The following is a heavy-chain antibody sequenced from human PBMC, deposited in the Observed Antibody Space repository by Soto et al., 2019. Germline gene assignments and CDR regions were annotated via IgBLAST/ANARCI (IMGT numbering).Heavy chain of an antibody. J-gene: IGHJ4*02. CDR2: VFHTVDT. CDR3: ARKAWVRFDY. CDR1: GDSISSSVW. Sequence: SEPLSLTCAVSGDSISSSVWWAWVRQPPGKGLEWIGEVFHTVDTYFNPSLRSRVATSVDKSTNEFSLKVTSVTAADTAIYYCARKAWVRFDYWGQGALVTVSS. D-gene: IGHD7-27*01. V-gene: IGHV4-4*02.